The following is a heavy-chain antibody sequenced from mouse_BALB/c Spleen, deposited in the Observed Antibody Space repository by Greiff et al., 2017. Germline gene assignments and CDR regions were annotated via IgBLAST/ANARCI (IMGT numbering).Heavy chain of an antibody. CDR1: GYTFTDYW. CDR3: ARFYYGSSYFDV. J-gene: IGHJ1*01. V-gene: IGHV1-69*01. Sequence: QVQLQQPGAELVMPGASVKMSCKASGYTFTDYWMHWVKQRPGQGLEWIGAIDTSDSYTSYNQKFKGKATLTVDESSSTAYMQLSSLTSEDSAVYYCARFYYGSSYFDVWGAGTTVTVSS. CDR2: IDTSDSYT. D-gene: IGHD1-1*01.